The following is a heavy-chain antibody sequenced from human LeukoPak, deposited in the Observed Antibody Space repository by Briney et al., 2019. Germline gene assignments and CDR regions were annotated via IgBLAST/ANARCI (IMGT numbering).Heavy chain of an antibody. CDR2: ISGSGGST. CDR3: AKFNCSSTSCRYYYYGMDV. V-gene: IGHV3-23*01. CDR1: GFTFSSYA. Sequence: GGSLRLSCAASGFTFSSYAMSWVRQAPGKGLEWVSAISGSGGSTYYADSVKGRFTISRDNSKNTLYLQMNSLRAEDTAVYYCAKFNCSSTSCRYYYYGMDVWGQGTTVTVSS. J-gene: IGHJ6*02. D-gene: IGHD2-2*01.